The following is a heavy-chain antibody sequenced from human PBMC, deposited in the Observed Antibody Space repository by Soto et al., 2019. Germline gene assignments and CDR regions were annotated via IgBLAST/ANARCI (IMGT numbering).Heavy chain of an antibody. CDR3: ARDPELHAWFDP. CDR1: GYTFTSYG. J-gene: IGHJ5*02. V-gene: IGHV1-18*01. D-gene: IGHD1-7*01. CDR2: ISAYNGNT. Sequence: ASVKVSGKASGYTFTSYGISGVRQAPGQGLEWMGWISAYNGNTNYAQKLQGRVTMTTDTSTSTAYMELRSLRSDDTAVYYCARDPELHAWFDPWGQGTLVTVSS.